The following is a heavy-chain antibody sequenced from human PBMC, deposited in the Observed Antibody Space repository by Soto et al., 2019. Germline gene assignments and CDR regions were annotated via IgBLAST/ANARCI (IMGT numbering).Heavy chain of an antibody. CDR1: GLTFSGDS. CDR2: ISGSSKTI. J-gene: IGHJ4*02. V-gene: IGHV3-48*02. CDR3: ARDKNWAFDY. Sequence: GGPLRLSCVASGLTFSGDSINWVRQAPGKGLEWVSYISGSSKTIHYADSVKGRFTISRDNAKYSVYLQMNSLRDEDMAVYYCARDKNWAFDYWGQGALVTVSS. D-gene: IGHD7-27*01.